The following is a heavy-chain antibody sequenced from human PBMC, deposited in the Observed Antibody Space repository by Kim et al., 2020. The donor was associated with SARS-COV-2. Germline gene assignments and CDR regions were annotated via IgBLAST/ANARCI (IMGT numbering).Heavy chain of an antibody. J-gene: IGHJ4*02. CDR2: IYYSGST. D-gene: IGHD5-18*01. CDR1: GGSISSSSYY. V-gene: IGHV4-39*01. Sequence: SETLSLTCTVSGGSISSSSYYWGWIRQPPGKGLEWIGSIYYSGSTYYNPSLKSRVTISVDTSKNQFSLKLSSVTAADTAVYYCARQGGYRYNRHDYWGQGTLVTVSS. CDR3: ARQGGYRYNRHDY.